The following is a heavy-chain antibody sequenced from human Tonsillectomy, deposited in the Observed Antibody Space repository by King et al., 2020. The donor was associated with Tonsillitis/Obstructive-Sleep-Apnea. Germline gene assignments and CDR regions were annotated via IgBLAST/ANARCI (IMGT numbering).Heavy chain of an antibody. CDR3: ARDRKEMATKEMATNYYFDY. D-gene: IGHD5-24*01. CDR2: IYGGGGT. CDR1: GFTVSSNY. J-gene: IGHJ4*02. V-gene: IGHV3-53*01. Sequence: QLVQSGGGLIQPGGSLRLSCAASGFTVSSNYMSWVRQAPGKGLEWVSVIYGGGGTYYADSVKGRFTISRDNSKNTVYLQMNSLRAEDTAVYYCARDRKEMATKEMATNYYFDYWGQGTLVTVSS.